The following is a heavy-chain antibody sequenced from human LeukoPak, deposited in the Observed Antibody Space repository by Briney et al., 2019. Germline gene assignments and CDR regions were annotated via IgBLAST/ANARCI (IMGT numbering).Heavy chain of an antibody. CDR1: GFTFSNYA. CDR3: AKDWDYYDSSGYYYPFDY. Sequence: PGGSLRLSCAASGFTFSNYAMSWVRQAPGKGLEWVSAISGSGGSTYYADSVKGRFTISRDNSKNTLYLQMNSLRAEDTAVYYCAKDWDYYDSSGYYYPFDYWGQGTLVTVSS. CDR2: ISGSGGST. V-gene: IGHV3-23*01. J-gene: IGHJ4*02. D-gene: IGHD3-22*01.